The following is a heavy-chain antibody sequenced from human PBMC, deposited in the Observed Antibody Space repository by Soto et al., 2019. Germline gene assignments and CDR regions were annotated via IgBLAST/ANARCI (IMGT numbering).Heavy chain of an antibody. D-gene: IGHD2-15*01. CDR3: ASHPLRLFVVLAAHDY. CDR1: GGSISSSSYY. CDR2: IYYSGST. J-gene: IGHJ4*02. V-gene: IGHV4-39*01. Sequence: QLQLQESGPGLVKPSEPLSLTCTVSGGSISSSSYYWGWIRQPQGKGLEWIGSIYYSGSTYYNPSLKRRVTVSVDTSKNQFSLQLGSVTGADTAVYYCASHPLRLFVVLAAHDYGGQGSLVTVSS.